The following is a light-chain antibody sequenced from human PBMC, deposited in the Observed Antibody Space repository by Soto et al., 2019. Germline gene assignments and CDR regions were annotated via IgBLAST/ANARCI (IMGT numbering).Light chain of an antibody. J-gene: IGLJ2*01. CDR2: END. CDR1: SSNIGNYY. CDR3: AAWDGNLRAVV. V-gene: IGLV1-51*02. Sequence: SVLTQPPSVSAAPGQTVTISCSGSSSNIGNYYVCWYQHLPGTAPKFLIYENDKRPSGIPDRFSGSKSGTSATLDITGLQTGDEADYYCAAWDGNLRAVVFGGGTKLTVL.